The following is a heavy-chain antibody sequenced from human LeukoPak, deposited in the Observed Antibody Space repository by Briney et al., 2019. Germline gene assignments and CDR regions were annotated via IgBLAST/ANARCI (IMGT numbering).Heavy chain of an antibody. V-gene: IGHV5-51*01. Sequence: GESLKISCKGSGYGFTSYWIGWVRQMPGKGLEWMGIIYPGDSDTRYSPSFQGQVTISADKSISTAYLQWSSLKASDTAMYYCARHVNPSSWSPFDAFDIWGQGTMVTVSS. CDR2: IYPGDSDT. CDR3: ARHVNPSSWSPFDAFDI. D-gene: IGHD6-13*01. CDR1: GYGFTSYW. J-gene: IGHJ3*02.